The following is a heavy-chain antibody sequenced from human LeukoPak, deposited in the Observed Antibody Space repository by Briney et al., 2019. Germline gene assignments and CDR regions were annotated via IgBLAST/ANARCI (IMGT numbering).Heavy chain of an antibody. D-gene: IGHD1-14*01. CDR1: GYTFTGYH. CDR3: ARVTNSITRNGYYGMDV. J-gene: IGHJ6*02. CDR2: INPSGGST. Sequence: ASVKVSCKASGYTFTGYHMHWVRQAPGQGLEWMGIINPSGGSTSYAQKFQGRVTMTRDTSTSTVYMELSSLRSEDTAVYYCARVTNSITRNGYYGMDVWGQGTTVTVSS. V-gene: IGHV1-46*01.